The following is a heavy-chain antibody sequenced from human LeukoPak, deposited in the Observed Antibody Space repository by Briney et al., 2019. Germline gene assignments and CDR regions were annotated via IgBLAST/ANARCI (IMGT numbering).Heavy chain of an antibody. V-gene: IGHV1-69*13. Sequence: ASVKVSCKASGGTFSSYAISWVRQAPGQGLEWMGGIIPIFGTANYAQKFQGRVTITADESTSTAYMELSSLRSEDTAVYYCARDRRHTMVRGDPIPNHYYYGMDVWGQGTTVTVSS. CDR2: IIPIFGTA. CDR1: GGTFSSYA. CDR3: ARDRRHTMVRGDPIPNHYYYGMDV. J-gene: IGHJ6*02. D-gene: IGHD3-10*01.